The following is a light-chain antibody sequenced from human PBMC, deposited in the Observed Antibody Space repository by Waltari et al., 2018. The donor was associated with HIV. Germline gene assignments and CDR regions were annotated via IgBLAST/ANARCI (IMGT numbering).Light chain of an antibody. J-gene: IGLJ3*02. V-gene: IGLV2-8*01. CDR1: SSDIGAYDS. CDR2: EVT. Sequence: QSALTQPPSASGSLGQSVTISCTGSSSDIGAYDSVSWFQQHPRSAPKLLLYEVTRRPSTVSDRFSGSRSGSTAFLTVAGLQPDDEGTYFCSSYGDSLRVLFGGGTNVTVL. CDR3: SSYGDSLRVL.